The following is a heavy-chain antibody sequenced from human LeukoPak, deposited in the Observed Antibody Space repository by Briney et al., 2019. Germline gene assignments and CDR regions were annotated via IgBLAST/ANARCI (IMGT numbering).Heavy chain of an antibody. CDR3: ARDPRWLTPDCTSTSCYETYFDP. D-gene: IGHD2-2*01. Sequence: SETLTLTCAASGYSFSSGYKCSLLRPPPGKRQEGIGSINNSGSAHYNQSLKSRVTISVETSKNQFSLKMYSVTAADTAVYYCARDPRWLTPDCTSTSCYETYFDPSGQGTLVTVSS. CDR1: GYSFSSGYK. V-gene: IGHV4-38-2*02. J-gene: IGHJ5*02. CDR2: INNSGSA.